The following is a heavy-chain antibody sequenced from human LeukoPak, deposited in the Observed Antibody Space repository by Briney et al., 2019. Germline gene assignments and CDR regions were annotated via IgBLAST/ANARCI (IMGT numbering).Heavy chain of an antibody. Sequence: PSETLSLTCSVSGGYVNTSSYYWGRVRQPPGKGLEWIGSMSHSGTTWYSPSLKSRVTISADTSSNQFSLRLASVTATDTAVYYRANRGLYGYFTSWGQGTLVTVSS. CDR3: ANRGLYGYFTS. CDR1: GGYVNTSSYY. D-gene: IGHD3-10*01. CDR2: MSHSGTT. J-gene: IGHJ4*02. V-gene: IGHV4-39*01.